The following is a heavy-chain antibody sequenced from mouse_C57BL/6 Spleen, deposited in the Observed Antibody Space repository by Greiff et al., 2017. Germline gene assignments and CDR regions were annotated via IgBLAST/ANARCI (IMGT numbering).Heavy chain of an antibody. J-gene: IGHJ1*03. Sequence: EVKVVESGGGLVKPGGSLKLSCAASGFTFSDYGMHWVRQAPEKGLEWVAYISSGSSTIYYADTVKGRFTISRDNAKNTLFLQMTSLGSEDTAMYYCARGGSSDWYFDVWGTGTTVTVSS. CDR1: GFTFSDYG. CDR2: ISSGSSTI. D-gene: IGHD1-1*01. CDR3: ARGGSSDWYFDV. V-gene: IGHV5-17*01.